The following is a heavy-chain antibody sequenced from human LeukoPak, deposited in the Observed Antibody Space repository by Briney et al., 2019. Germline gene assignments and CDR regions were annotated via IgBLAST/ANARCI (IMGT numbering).Heavy chain of an antibody. CDR2: ISGSGGST. D-gene: IGHD3-10*01. CDR1: GFTFSSYA. CDR3: AKGDSRGYYYGMDV. Sequence: GSLRLSCAASGFTFSSYAMSRVRQAPGKGLEWVSAISGSGGSTYYADSVKGRFTISRDNSKNTLYLQMNSLRAEDTAVYYCAKGDSRGYYYGMDVWGQGTTVTVSS. J-gene: IGHJ6*02. V-gene: IGHV3-23*01.